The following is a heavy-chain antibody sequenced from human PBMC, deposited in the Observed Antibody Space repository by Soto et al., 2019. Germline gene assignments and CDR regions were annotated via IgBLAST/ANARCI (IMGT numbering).Heavy chain of an antibody. J-gene: IGHJ5*02. D-gene: IGHD2-2*01. Sequence: GGSLRLSCAASGFTFSSYSMNWVRQAPGKGLEWVSSISSSSYIYYADPVKGRFTISRDNAKNSLYLQMNSLRAEDTAVYYCARGTRRYCSSTSCHNWFDPWGQGTLVTVSS. CDR2: ISSSSYI. V-gene: IGHV3-21*01. CDR3: ARGTRRYCSSTSCHNWFDP. CDR1: GFTFSSYS.